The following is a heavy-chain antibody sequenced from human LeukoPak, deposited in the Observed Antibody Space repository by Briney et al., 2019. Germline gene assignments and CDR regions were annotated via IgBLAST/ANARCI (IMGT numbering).Heavy chain of an antibody. Sequence: QPGGSLRLSCAASGFTFSSYEMNWVRQASGKGLEWVSYISSSGSTIYYADSVKGRFTISRDNAKNSLYLQMNSLRAEDTAVYYCARDMWRSYYFDYWGQGTLVTVSS. CDR3: ARDMWRSYYFDY. CDR1: GFTFSSYE. CDR2: ISSSGSTI. J-gene: IGHJ4*02. D-gene: IGHD2-21*01. V-gene: IGHV3-48*03.